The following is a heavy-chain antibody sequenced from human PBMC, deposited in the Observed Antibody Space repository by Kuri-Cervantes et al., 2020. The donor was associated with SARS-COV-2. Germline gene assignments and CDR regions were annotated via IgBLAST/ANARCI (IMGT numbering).Heavy chain of an antibody. D-gene: IGHD6-13*01. CDR1: GFTFSCYA. V-gene: IGHV3-30-3*01. J-gene: IGHJ4*02. Sequence: GESLKISCAASGFTFSCYAMHWVRQAPGKGLEWVAVISYDGSNKYYADSVKGRFTISRDNSKNTLYLQMNSLRAEDTAVYYCARELGSWPFDYWGQGTLVTVSS. CDR2: ISYDGSNK. CDR3: ARELGSWPFDY.